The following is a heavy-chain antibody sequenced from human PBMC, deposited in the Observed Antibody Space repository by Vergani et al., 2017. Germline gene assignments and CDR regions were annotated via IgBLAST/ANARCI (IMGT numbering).Heavy chain of an antibody. Sequence: QVQLVESGGGVVQPGRSLRLSCAASGFIFSTYGMHWVRQAPGKGLEWVAVISYDGSNKYYADSVKGRFTISRDNSKNTLYLQMNSLRVEDTAMYYCAKDPGAARFYYFDYWGQGTLVTVSS. J-gene: IGHJ4*02. D-gene: IGHD6-6*01. CDR1: GFIFSTYG. V-gene: IGHV3-30*18. CDR2: ISYDGSNK. CDR3: AKDPGAARFYYFDY.